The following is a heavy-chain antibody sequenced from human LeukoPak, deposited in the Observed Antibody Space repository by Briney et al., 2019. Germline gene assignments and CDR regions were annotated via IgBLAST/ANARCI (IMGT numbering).Heavy chain of an antibody. D-gene: IGHD6-19*01. V-gene: IGHV1-2*02. Sequence: ASVKVSCKTSGYTFTGYYMHRVRQAPGQGLEWMGWIDPNSGGTNYAQKFQGRVTMTRDTSISTAYMELSGLRSDDTAVYYCATVYASAWYWDYWGQGTLVTVPS. J-gene: IGHJ4*02. CDR3: ATVYASAWYWDY. CDR1: GYTFTGYY. CDR2: IDPNSGGT.